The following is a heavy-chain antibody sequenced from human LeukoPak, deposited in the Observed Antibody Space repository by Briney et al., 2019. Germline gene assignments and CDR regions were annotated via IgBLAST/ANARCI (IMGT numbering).Heavy chain of an antibody. CDR1: GYTLTELS. CDR2: FDPEDGET. V-gene: IGHV1-24*01. J-gene: IGHJ1*01. Sequence: GASVKVSCKVSGYTLTELSMHWVRQAPGKGLEWMGCFDPEDGETIYAQKFQGRVTMTEDTSTDTAYMELSSLRSEDTAVYYCATRNRGYGDWGPEGTEYFQHWGQGTLVTVSS. D-gene: IGHD4-17*01. CDR3: ATRNRGYGDWGPEGTEYFQH.